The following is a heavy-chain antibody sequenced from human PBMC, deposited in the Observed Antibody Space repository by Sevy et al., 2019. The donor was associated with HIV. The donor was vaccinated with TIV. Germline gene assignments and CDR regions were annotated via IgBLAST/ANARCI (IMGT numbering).Heavy chain of an antibody. D-gene: IGHD3-3*01. V-gene: IGHV3-33*06. CDR2: IWFDGTQK. CDR1: GFTFRRYG. CDR3: AKDFFEGDVISNFDS. J-gene: IGHJ4*02. Sequence: GGSLRLSCAASGFTFRRYGMHWVRRAPGKGLEWVAGIWFDGTQKYYLESVKGRFSISRDNSKKMVYLQMNSLRAEDTAVYYCAKDFFEGDVISNFDSWGQGTLVPVSS.